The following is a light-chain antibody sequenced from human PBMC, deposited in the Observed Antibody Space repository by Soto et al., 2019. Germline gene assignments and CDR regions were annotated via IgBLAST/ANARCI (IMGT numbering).Light chain of an antibody. CDR1: QSVDSTF. CDR2: CAS. J-gene: IGKJ1*01. V-gene: IGKV3-20*01. Sequence: EVVLTQSPGSLSLSPGQRATLSCRASQSVDSTFFAWYQKKPGQAPRLLIYCASKRAAGIPDRFSGRWSGKDFTLIISRLAAEDFAVYYCQQYMSSVTFGEGTKVEIK. CDR3: QQYMSSVT.